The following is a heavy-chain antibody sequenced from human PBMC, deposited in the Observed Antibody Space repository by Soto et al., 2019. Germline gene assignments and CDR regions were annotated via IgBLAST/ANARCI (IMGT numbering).Heavy chain of an antibody. CDR3: TRKSFGMDV. CDR2: IKEAGSEK. CDR1: GFTFSNSW. V-gene: IGHV3-7*03. J-gene: IGHJ6*02. Sequence: EVQLVESGGGLVQPGESLRLSCAASGFTFSNSWMSWVRQAPGKGLEWVANIKEAGSEKDYVDTVKGRFTITRDNAKNSLYLQMNNLRAEDTAVYFCTRKSFGMDVWGQGTTVTVSS. D-gene: IGHD1-26*01.